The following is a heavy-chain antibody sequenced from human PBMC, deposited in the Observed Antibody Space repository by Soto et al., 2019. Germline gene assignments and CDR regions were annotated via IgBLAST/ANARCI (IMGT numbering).Heavy chain of an antibody. V-gene: IGHV3-30-3*02. J-gene: IGHJ6*02. Sequence: PGGSLRLSCAASGFTFSSYAMHWVRQAPGKGLEWVAVISYDGSNKYYADSVKGRFTISRDNSKNTLYLQMNSLRAEDTAVYYWAKEVLRFLEWLLGNYYYYGMDVWGQGTTVTVSS. CDR1: GFTFSSYA. D-gene: IGHD3-3*01. CDR2: ISYDGSNK. CDR3: AKEVLRFLEWLLGNYYYYGMDV.